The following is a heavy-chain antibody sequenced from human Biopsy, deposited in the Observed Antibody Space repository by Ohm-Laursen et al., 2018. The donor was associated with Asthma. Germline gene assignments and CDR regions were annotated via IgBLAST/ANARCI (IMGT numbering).Heavy chain of an antibody. J-gene: IGHJ4*02. CDR2: ISYDGNHK. Sequence: SLRLSCAAPGFMFRSFGMHWVRQAPGKGLEWVAVISYDGNHKFYEDSAKGRFTISRDNSKNTLYLQMNSLRTEDMAVYYCAKRRGYSGHDNDYWGQGTLVIVSS. V-gene: IGHV3-30*18. CDR1: GFMFRSFG. CDR3: AKRRGYSGHDNDY. D-gene: IGHD5-12*01.